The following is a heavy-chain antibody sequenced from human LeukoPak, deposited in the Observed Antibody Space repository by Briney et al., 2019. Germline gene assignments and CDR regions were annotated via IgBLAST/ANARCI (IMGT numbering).Heavy chain of an antibody. J-gene: IGHJ2*01. V-gene: IGHV1-69*13. CDR3: ARNLRFLDYWYFDL. Sequence: SVKVSCKASGYTFASYYMHWVRQAPGQGLEWMGGIIPIFGTANYAQKFQGRVTITADESTSTAYMELSSLKSEDTAVYYCARNLRFLDYWYFDLWGRGTLVTVSS. CDR1: GYTFASYY. CDR2: IIPIFGTA. D-gene: IGHD3-3*01.